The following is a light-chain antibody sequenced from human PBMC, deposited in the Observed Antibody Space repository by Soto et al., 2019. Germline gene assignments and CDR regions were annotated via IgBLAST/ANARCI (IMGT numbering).Light chain of an antibody. CDR1: SSDVGAYNY. V-gene: IGLV2-11*01. CDR3: FSYAGSDTPVL. Sequence: QSALTQPRSVSGSPGQSVAISCTGTSSDVGAYNYVSWYQQHPGKAPKLMIYDVSERPSGVPDRFSGSKSGNTASLTISGFQADDEADYFFFSYAGSDTPVLFGTGTKLTAL. J-gene: IGLJ1*01. CDR2: DVS.